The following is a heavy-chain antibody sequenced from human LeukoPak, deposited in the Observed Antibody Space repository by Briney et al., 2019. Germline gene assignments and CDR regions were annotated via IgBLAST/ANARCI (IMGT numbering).Heavy chain of an antibody. CDR3: ARDHDWSLYYFDY. D-gene: IGHD3-9*01. CDR2: IYSSGST. V-gene: IGHV4-4*07. J-gene: IGHJ4*02. CDR1: GGSISSYY. Sequence: SETLSLTCTVSGGSISSYYWSWIQQPAGKGLEWIGRIYSSGSTNYNPSFKSRVTMSVDTSKNQFSLKLSSVTAADTAVYYCARDHDWSLYYFDYWGQGTLVTVSS.